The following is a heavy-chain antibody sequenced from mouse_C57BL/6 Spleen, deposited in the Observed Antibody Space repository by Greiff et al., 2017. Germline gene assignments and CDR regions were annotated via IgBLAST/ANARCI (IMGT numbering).Heavy chain of an antibody. V-gene: IGHV5-2*01. D-gene: IGHD2-5*01. CDR1: AYEFPSPD. Sequence: EVNVVESGGGLVQPGESLKLSCESNAYEFPSPDMSWVRKTPEKRLELVAAITSDGGSTYYPDTMDRRFIISRDNAKKTLDLQLSSLRAEDTALYYWARHYDSNPWFADWGQGTLVTVSA. CDR3: ARHYDSNPWFAD. J-gene: IGHJ3*01. CDR2: ITSDGGST.